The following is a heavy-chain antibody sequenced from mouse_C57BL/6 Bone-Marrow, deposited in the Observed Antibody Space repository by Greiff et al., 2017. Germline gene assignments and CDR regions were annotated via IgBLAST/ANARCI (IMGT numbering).Heavy chain of an antibody. J-gene: IGHJ3*01. CDR1: GYSITSDY. CDR3: AVAYYSNPAWFAY. D-gene: IGHD2-5*01. Sequence: EVMLVESGPGLAKPSQPLSLTCSVTGYSITSDYWNWIRKFPGNKLEYMGYISYSGSTYYNPSLKSRISITRDTSKNQYYLQLNSVTTEDNATYYCAVAYYSNPAWFAYWGQGTLVTVSA. V-gene: IGHV3-8*01. CDR2: ISYSGST.